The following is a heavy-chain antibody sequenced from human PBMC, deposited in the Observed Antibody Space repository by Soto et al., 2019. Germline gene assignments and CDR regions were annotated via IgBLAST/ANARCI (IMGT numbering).Heavy chain of an antibody. Sequence: SQTLSLTCAISGDSVSGNSVAWNWIRQSPSSGLEWLGRTYYRSKWYNDYAVSVKSRITINPDTAKNQFSLQLNSVTPEDTAVYYCARGAAAAATQKINFDYWGQGTLVTVSS. J-gene: IGHJ4*02. CDR1: GDSVSGNSVA. V-gene: IGHV6-1*01. D-gene: IGHD6-13*01. CDR3: ARGAAAAATQKINFDY. CDR2: TYYRSKWYN.